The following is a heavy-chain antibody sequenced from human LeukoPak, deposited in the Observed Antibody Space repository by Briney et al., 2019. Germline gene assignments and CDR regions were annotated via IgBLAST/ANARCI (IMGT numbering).Heavy chain of an antibody. V-gene: IGHV3-20*04. CDR3: AKDKGGDYFDY. CDR1: GFTFDDYG. D-gene: IGHD3-16*01. J-gene: IGHJ4*02. CDR2: INWNGGST. Sequence: PGGSLRLSCAASGFTFDDYGMSWVRQAPGKGLEWVSGINWNGGSTGYADSVKGRFTISRDNSKNTLYLQMNSLRAEDTAVYYCAKDKGGDYFDYWGQGTLVTVSS.